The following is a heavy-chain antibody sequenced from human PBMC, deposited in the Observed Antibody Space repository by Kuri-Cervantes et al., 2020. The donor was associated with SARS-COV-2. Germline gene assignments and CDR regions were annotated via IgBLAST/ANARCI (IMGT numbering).Heavy chain of an antibody. D-gene: IGHD1-26*01. CDR1: GFTFSTYG. CDR2: ISYDGNE. V-gene: IGHV3-30*03. Sequence: GESLKISCAASGFTFSTYGMHWVRQAPGKGLEWVALISYDGNEYYADSVRGRFTISKDNPKNTLYLQLNNLRTEDTAVYYCAGFPEWELLPFDIWGQGTMVTDSS. CDR3: AGFPEWELLPFDI. J-gene: IGHJ3*02.